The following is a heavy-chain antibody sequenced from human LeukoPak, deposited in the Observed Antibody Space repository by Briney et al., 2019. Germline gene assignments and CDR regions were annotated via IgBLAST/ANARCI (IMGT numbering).Heavy chain of an antibody. CDR1: GFVFRNHW. Sequence: GGSLRLSCAASGFVFRNHWMNWVRQAPGKGLEWVANIKQDGSERYYVDSVKGRFTISRDNAKNSLFLQMNSLRAEDTAVYYCARVPGEVGHFDYWGQGILVTVSS. D-gene: IGHD1-26*01. V-gene: IGHV3-7*01. J-gene: IGHJ4*02. CDR3: ARVPGEVGHFDY. CDR2: IKQDGSER.